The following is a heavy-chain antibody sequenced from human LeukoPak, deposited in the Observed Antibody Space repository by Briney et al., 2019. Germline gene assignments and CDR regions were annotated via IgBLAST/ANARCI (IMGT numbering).Heavy chain of an antibody. V-gene: IGHV4-31*03. CDR1: GLPISSSSYY. CDR3: ARDRFYSSSWTGFDY. Sequence: SETLSLTCTVSGLPISSSSYYWGWLPQPPGKGLEWFGYIYRSGSTYYNPTLESRVIISVDTSKNQFSRKLSSVTAADTAVYYCARDRFYSSSWTGFDYWGQGTLVTVSS. D-gene: IGHD6-13*01. CDR2: IYRSGST. J-gene: IGHJ4*02.